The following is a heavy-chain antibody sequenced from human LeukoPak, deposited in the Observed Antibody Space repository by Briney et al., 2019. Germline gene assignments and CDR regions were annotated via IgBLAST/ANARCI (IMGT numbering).Heavy chain of an antibody. V-gene: IGHV1-69*01. CDR3: ARDFLAAAGPLGGMDV. J-gene: IGHJ6*02. CDR1: GGTFSSYA. D-gene: IGHD6-13*01. CDR2: IIPIFGTA. Sequence: SVKVSCKASGGTFSSYAISWVRQAPGQGLEWMGGIIPIFGTANYAQKFQGRVTITADESTSTAYMELSRLRSDDTAVYYCARDFLAAAGPLGGMDVWGQGTTVTVSS.